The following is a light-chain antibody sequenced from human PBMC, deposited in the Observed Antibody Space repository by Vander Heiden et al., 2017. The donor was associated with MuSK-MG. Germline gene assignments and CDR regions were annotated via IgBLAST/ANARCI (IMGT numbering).Light chain of an antibody. CDR2: GAS. CDR1: QSVSSN. J-gene: IGKJ1*01. Sequence: EIVLTQSPATLSVSPGERATLSCRASQSVSSNLAWYQQKPGQAPRLLIYGASTRATGIPPMFSGSGSGTEFTLTISSLQSEDFSVYYCQQYNNWPPWTFGQGTKVEIK. CDR3: QQYNNWPPWT. V-gene: IGKV3-15*01.